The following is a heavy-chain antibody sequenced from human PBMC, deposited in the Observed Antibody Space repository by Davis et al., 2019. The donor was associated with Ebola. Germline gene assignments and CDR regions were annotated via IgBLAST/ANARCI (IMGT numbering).Heavy chain of an antibody. CDR1: GFTFSSYA. V-gene: IGHV3-23*01. CDR3: AKDRATRYYDFWSGEGFDP. J-gene: IGHJ5*02. CDR2: ISGSGGST. D-gene: IGHD3-3*01. Sequence: PGGSLRLSCAASGFTFSSYAMSWVRQAPGKGLEWVSAISGSGGSTYYADSVKGRFTISRDNSKNTLYLQMNSLRAEDTAVYYCAKDRATRYYDFWSGEGFDPWGQGTLVTVSS.